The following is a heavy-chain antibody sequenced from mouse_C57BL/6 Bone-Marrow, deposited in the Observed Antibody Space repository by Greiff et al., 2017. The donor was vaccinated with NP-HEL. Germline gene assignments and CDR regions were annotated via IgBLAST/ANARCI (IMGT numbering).Heavy chain of an antibody. CDR3: ARCYSNYVYAMDY. V-gene: IGHV1-64*01. CDR2: IHPNSGST. CDR1: GYTFTSYW. J-gene: IGHJ4*01. Sequence: VQLQQPGAELVKPGASVKLSCKASGYTFTSYWMHWVKQRPGQGLEWIGMIHPNSGSTNYNEKFKSKATLTVDKSSSTAYMQLSSLTSEDSAVYYCARCYSNYVYAMDYWGQGTSVTVSS. D-gene: IGHD2-5*01.